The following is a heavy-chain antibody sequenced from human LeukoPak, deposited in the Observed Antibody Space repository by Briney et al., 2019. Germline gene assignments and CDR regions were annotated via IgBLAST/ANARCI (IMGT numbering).Heavy chain of an antibody. CDR3: ARKDFSSGSFTY. Sequence: GGSLRLSCEVSGFSFSVYYMSWIRQAPGKGLEWISYIGLSGYPLDYADSVKGRFTISRYNAKNSLYLEMNSLRAEDTAVYYCARKDFSSGSFTYWGQGTLVTVSS. CDR1: GFSFSVYY. V-gene: IGHV3-11*04. D-gene: IGHD3-22*01. J-gene: IGHJ4*02. CDR2: IGLSGYPL.